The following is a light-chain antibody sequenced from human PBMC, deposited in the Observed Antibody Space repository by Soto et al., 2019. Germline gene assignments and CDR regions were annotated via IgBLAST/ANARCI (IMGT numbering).Light chain of an antibody. J-gene: IGLJ1*01. CDR3: NSYTTRTTYV. CDR1: SSDVGAYNR. CDR2: DVS. Sequence: QSVLTQPDSVSGSPGQSIAISCTGSSSDVGAYNRVSWYQQSPDTAPKLIIYDVSDRPSGVPDRFSGSKSGNTASLTISGLQPEDEADYYCNSYTTRTTYVFGTGTKVTVL. V-gene: IGLV2-18*02.